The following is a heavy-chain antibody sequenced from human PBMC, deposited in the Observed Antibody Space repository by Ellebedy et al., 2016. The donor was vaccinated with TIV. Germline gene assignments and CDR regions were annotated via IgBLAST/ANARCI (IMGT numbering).Heavy chain of an antibody. D-gene: IGHD4-17*01. CDR3: ASLPHYGDSGP. CDR1: GGTFSNYG. V-gene: IGHV1-69*13. Sequence: AASVKVSCKPSGGTFSNYGISWVRQAPGQGLEWMGGIIPMFGTVNLAQRFQGRVRITADESTSTDYMELSGLRSDDTAVYYCASLPHYGDSGPWGQGTLVTVSS. J-gene: IGHJ5*02. CDR2: IIPMFGTV.